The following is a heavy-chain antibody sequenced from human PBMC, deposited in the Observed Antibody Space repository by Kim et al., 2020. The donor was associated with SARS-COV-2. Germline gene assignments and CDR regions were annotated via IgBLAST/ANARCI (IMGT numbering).Heavy chain of an antibody. J-gene: IGHJ4*01. CDR3: ARDNTYASEYYFDY. V-gene: IGHV1-69*08. CDR2: IIPILGTA. Sequence: SVKVSCKASGGTFSSHTISWVRQAPGQGLEWMARIIPILGTANYAQKFQGRVTITADKSTSTAYMELNSLRSEDTAVYYCARDNTYASEYYFDYWGHGTLVTVSS. D-gene: IGHD3-10*01. CDR1: GGTFSSHT.